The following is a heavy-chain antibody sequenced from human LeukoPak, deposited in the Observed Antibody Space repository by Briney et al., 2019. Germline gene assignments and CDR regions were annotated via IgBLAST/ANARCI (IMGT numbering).Heavy chain of an antibody. Sequence: GGSLRLSCAASGFTFRSYAMNWARQAPGKGLEWVANIKQDGSQYYVDSVKGRFIISRDNAKNSLSLQMNSLRVEDTAVYYCARGPDYGDRLDYFDYWGQGTLVTVSS. CDR2: IKQDGSQ. J-gene: IGHJ4*02. V-gene: IGHV3-7*01. D-gene: IGHD4-17*01. CDR3: ARGPDYGDRLDYFDY. CDR1: GFTFRSYA.